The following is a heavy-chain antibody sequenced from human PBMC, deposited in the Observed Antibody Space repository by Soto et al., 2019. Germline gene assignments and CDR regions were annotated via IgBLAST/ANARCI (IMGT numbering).Heavy chain of an antibody. CDR1: GYSFTSYW. J-gene: IGHJ4*02. CDR3: ARRLSTGWFFDF. Sequence: GEYLKISCKGSGYSFTSYWIGWVRQMPGKGLKWMGIIYHGDSDTRYSPSFQGQVAFSADKSISTAYLQWSGLKASDTAIYYCARRLSTGWFFDFWGQGTLVTVSS. CDR2: IYHGDSDT. V-gene: IGHV5-51*01. D-gene: IGHD6-19*01.